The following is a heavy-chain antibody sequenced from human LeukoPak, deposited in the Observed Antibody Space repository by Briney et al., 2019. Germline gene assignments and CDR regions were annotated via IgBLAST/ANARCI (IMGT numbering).Heavy chain of an antibody. J-gene: IGHJ6*03. CDR3: ARDKPGGVPAAIGRRYYYYMDV. CDR1: GGSISSGGYY. V-gene: IGHV4-31*03. Sequence: SETLSLTCTVSGGSISSGGYYWSWIRQHPGKGLEWIGYIYYSGSTYYNPSLKSRVTISVDTSKNQFSLKLSSVTAADTAVYYCARDKPGGVPAAIGRRYYYYMDVWGKGTTVTVSS. D-gene: IGHD2-2*01. CDR2: IYYSGST.